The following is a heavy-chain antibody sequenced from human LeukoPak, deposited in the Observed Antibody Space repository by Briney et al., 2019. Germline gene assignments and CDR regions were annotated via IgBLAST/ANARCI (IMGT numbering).Heavy chain of an antibody. CDR1: GGSISSGGYS. Sequence: SETLSLTCAVSGGSISSGGYSWSWIRQPPGKGLEWIGYIYHSGSTYYNPSLKSRVTISVDTSKNQFSLKLSSVTAADTAVYYCASYGDPRWFDPWGQGTLVTVSS. J-gene: IGHJ5*02. CDR2: IYHSGST. CDR3: ASYGDPRWFDP. D-gene: IGHD4-17*01. V-gene: IGHV4-30-2*01.